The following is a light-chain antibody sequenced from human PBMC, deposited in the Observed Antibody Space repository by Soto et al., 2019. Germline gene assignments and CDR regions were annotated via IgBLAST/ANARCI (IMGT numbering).Light chain of an antibody. CDR3: AAWDDSLRWV. CDR2: KTY. CDR1: SSNVGSQF. Sequence: QSVLPQPPSASGTPGQTVTISCSGSSSNVGSQFVYWYQQVPGTAPKLLIYKTYQRAPGVPDRFSGSKSGSSASLAISGLRSEDEADYYCAAWDDSLRWVFGGGTKLTVL. V-gene: IGLV1-47*01. J-gene: IGLJ3*02.